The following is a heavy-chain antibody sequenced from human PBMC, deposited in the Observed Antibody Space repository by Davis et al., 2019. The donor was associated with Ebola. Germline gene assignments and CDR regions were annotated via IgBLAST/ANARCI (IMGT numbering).Heavy chain of an antibody. CDR3: ARAGGYYYDSSGYYSTLFYFDY. D-gene: IGHD3-22*01. Sequence: SETLSLTCTVSGYSISSGYYWGWIRQPPGKGLEWIGSIYHSGSTYYNPSLKSRVTISVDTSKNQFSLKLSSVTAADTAVYYCARAGGYYYDSSGYYSTLFYFDYWGQGTLVTVSS. J-gene: IGHJ4*02. CDR1: GYSISSGYY. V-gene: IGHV4-38-2*02. CDR2: IYHSGST.